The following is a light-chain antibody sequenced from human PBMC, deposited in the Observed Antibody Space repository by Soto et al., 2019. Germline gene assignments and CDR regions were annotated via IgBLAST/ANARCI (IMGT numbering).Light chain of an antibody. CDR2: DDN. J-gene: IGLJ3*02. Sequence: QSVLTQPPSVSGAPGQRVTISCTGSNSNIGSSYNVHWYQHLPGTAPKLLIYDDNNRPSGVSDRFSGSKSGTSASLAITGLQAEDEADYYCQSYDSSLSGRVFGGGTKLTVL. V-gene: IGLV1-40*01. CDR1: NSNIGSSYN. CDR3: QSYDSSLSGRV.